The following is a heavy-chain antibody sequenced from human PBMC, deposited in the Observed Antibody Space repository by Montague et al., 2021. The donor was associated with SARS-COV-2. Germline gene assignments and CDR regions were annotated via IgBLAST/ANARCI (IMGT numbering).Heavy chain of an antibody. Sequence: SETLSLTCTVSGASVGSSDWGWIRQSPGKGLEWIGYFYSVGSTDYNPSLKSRATISRDTSKNQFSLKVRSVTAADTAVYYCARETMTADALDIWGQGTTVTVSS. V-gene: IGHV4-59*02. J-gene: IGHJ3*02. CDR2: FYSVGST. D-gene: IGHD1-14*01. CDR3: ARETMTADALDI. CDR1: GASVGSSD.